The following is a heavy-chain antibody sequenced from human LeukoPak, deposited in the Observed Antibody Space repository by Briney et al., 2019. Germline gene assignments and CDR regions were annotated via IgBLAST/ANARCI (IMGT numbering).Heavy chain of an antibody. J-gene: IGHJ6*04. D-gene: IGHD3-10*02. CDR2: IRFDGTSE. CDR3: AELGITMIGGV. V-gene: IGHV3-30*02. CDR1: GFTFNTYG. Sequence: GGSLRLSCAASGFTFNTYGMSWVRQAPGKGLEWVAFIRFDGTSEFYADSVKARFTISRDNAKNSLYLQMNSLRAEDTAVYYCAELGITMIGGVWGKGTTVTISS.